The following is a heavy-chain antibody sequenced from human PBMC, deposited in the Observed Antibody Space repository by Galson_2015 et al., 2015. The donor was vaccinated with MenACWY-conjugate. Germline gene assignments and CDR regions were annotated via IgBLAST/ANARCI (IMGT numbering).Heavy chain of an antibody. CDR3: ARHAPFVDYDILTGPDY. D-gene: IGHD3-9*01. Sequence: QSGAEVKKPGESLRISCKGSGYSFTSYWISWVRQMPGKGLEWMGRIDPSDSYTNYSPSFQGHVTISADKSISTAYLQWSSLKASDTAMYYCARHAPFVDYDILTGPDYWGQGTLVTVSS. V-gene: IGHV5-10-1*01. CDR2: IDPSDSYT. CDR1: GYSFTSYW. J-gene: IGHJ4*02.